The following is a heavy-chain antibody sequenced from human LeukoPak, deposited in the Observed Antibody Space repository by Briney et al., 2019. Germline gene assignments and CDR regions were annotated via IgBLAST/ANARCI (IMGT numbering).Heavy chain of an antibody. CDR3: ILDAAGPAY. CDR2: IKGKADGGTS. V-gene: IGHV3-15*01. CDR1: GFTFSSYA. D-gene: IGHD6-13*01. J-gene: IGHJ4*02. Sequence: GGSLRLSCAASGFTFSSYAMSWVRQAPGKGLEWVGRIKGKADGGTSGYAAPVLGRFTILRDDSKNTLYLEMNKLKTEDTAVYYCILDAAGPAYWGQGTLVTVSS.